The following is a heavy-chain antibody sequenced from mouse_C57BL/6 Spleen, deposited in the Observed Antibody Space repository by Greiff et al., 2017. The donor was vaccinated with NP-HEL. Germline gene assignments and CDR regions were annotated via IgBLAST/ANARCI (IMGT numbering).Heavy chain of an antibody. J-gene: IGHJ3*01. CDR3: ACQGVTTDGFAY. CDR1: GYTFTSYW. CDR2: IYPGSGST. D-gene: IGHD2-2*01. Sequence: QVQLQQSGAELVKPGASVKMSCKASGYTFTSYWITWVKQRPGQGLEWIGDIYPGSGSTNYNEKFKSKATLTVDTSSSPAYMQLSSMTSEDSAVYYCACQGVTTDGFAYWGQGTLVTVSA. V-gene: IGHV1-55*01.